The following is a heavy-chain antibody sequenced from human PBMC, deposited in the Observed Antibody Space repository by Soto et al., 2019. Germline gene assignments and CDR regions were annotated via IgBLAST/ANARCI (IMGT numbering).Heavy chain of an antibody. J-gene: IGHJ4*02. CDR3: ARDLGWGGGTGEH. V-gene: IGHV3-53*01. D-gene: IGHD7-27*01. CDR2: IYSGGYT. CDR1: GFTVSSNY. Sequence: EVQLVESGGGLIQPGGSLRLSCAASGFTVSSNYMSWVRQAPGKGLEWVSLIYSGGYTYYADSVKGRFTISRDNSKNTLYLQMNSLRAEDTAVYYCARDLGWGGGTGEHWGQGTLVTVSS.